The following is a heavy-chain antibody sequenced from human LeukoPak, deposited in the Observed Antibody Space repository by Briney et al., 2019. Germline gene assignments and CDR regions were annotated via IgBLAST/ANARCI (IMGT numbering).Heavy chain of an antibody. V-gene: IGHV4-4*02. J-gene: IGHJ5*02. Sequence: SGTLSLTCAVSGGSISSSNWWNWVRPPPGKGLEWIGEIYHSGSTNYNPSLKSRVTISVDKSKNQFSLRLSSVTAADTAVYYCAGGIAVAGNNWFDPWGQGTLVTVSS. CDR3: AGGIAVAGNNWFDP. CDR1: GGSISSSNW. D-gene: IGHD6-19*01. CDR2: IYHSGST.